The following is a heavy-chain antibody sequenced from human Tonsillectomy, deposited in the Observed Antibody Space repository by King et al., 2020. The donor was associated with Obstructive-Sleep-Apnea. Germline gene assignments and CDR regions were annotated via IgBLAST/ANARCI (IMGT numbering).Heavy chain of an antibody. J-gene: IGHJ6*02. CDR1: GGSISSSSYY. CDR3: ARASSHTYSYYYGMDV. V-gene: IGHV4-39*07. Sequence: QLQESGPGLVKPSETLSLTCTVSGGSISSSSYYWGWIRQPPGKGLEWIGSIYYSGSTYYNPSLKSRVTISVDTSKNQFSLKLSSVTAADTAVYYCARASSHTYSYYYGMDVWGQGTTVTVSS. CDR2: IYYSGST.